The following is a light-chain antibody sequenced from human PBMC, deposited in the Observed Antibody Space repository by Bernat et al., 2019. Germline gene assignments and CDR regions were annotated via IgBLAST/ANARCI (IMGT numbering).Light chain of an antibody. CDR2: GAS. Sequence: EIVMTQSPATLSVSPGERATLSCRASESVSSNLAWYQQKPGQAPRLLIYGASTRVTGIPARFSGSGSGTEFTLTISSLQSEDFAVYYCQQYNQWPITFGQGTRLE. CDR3: QQYNQWPIT. CDR1: ESVSSN. V-gene: IGKV3-15*01. J-gene: IGKJ5*01.